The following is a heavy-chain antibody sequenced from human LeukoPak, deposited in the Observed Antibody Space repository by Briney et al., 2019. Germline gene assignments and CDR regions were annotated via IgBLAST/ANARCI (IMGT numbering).Heavy chain of an antibody. CDR2: INPSGGST. J-gene: IGHJ6*03. CDR1: GYTFTSYY. V-gene: IGHV1-46*01. Sequence: ASVRVSCKASGYTFTSYYMNWVRQAPGQGLEWMGIINPSGGSTNYAQKFQGRVTITRDMSTSTVYMELSSLRAEDTAVYYCARAIPSGGRLYYMDVWGKGTTVTVSS. D-gene: IGHD2-15*01. CDR3: ARAIPSGGRLYYMDV.